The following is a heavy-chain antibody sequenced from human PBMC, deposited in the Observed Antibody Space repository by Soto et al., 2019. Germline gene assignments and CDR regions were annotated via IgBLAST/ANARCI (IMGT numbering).Heavy chain of an antibody. D-gene: IGHD2-15*01. CDR3: ARHIAVPTTRGFDY. CDR2: IFHSGTT. J-gene: IGHJ4*02. CDR1: GASISSTNW. V-gene: IGHV4-4*02. Sequence: QVQLQESGPGLVKPSGTLSLTCAVSGASISSTNWWSWVRQAPGEGLEWIGEIFHSGTTTYNPSLKSRVIISMDTSTNQLSLRLDSVIAADTAVYFCARHIAVPTTRGFDYWGQGTLVTVSS.